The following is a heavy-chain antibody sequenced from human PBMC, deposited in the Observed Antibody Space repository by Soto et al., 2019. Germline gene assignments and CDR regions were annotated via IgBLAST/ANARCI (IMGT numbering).Heavy chain of an antibody. J-gene: IGHJ4*02. D-gene: IGHD2-15*01. Sequence: ASVKVSCKASGYTFTSYGISWVRQAPGQGLEWMGWISAYNGNTNYAQKLQGRVTMTTDTSTSTAYMELRSLRSDDTAVYYCAGAGGYCSGGSCYSETPFDYWGQGTLVTVSS. CDR3: AGAGGYCSGGSCYSETPFDY. CDR1: GYTFTSYG. CDR2: ISAYNGNT. V-gene: IGHV1-18*01.